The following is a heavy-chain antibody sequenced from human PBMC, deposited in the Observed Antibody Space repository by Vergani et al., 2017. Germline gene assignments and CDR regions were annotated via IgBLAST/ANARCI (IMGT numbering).Heavy chain of an antibody. CDR1: GFSFSDHY. CDR2: ISNSGNTI. J-gene: IGHJ3*02. D-gene: IGHD5-24*01. CDR3: ARDHRDYNNYPGTFDI. Sequence: QVQLVESGGGLVKPGGSLRLSCAASGFSFSDHYMTWIRQAPGKGLEWVSYISNSGNTIEYADSVKGRFSISRDNAKSSLFLQMDSLKAEDTAGYYCARDHRDYNNYPGTFDIWGQGSMGTVSS. V-gene: IGHV3-11*01.